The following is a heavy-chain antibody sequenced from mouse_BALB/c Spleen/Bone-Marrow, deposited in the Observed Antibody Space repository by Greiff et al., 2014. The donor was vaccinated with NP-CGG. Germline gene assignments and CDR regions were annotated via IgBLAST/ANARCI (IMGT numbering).Heavy chain of an antibody. CDR3: AISTMITSYWYFDV. D-gene: IGHD2-4*01. Sequence: VQLKESGPSLVKPSQTLSLTCSVTGDSITSDYWNWIRKFPGNKLEYMGYISYSGSTYYNPSLKSRISITRDTSKNQYYLQLNSVTTEDTATYYCAISTMITSYWYFDVWGAGTTVTVSS. CDR2: ISYSGST. J-gene: IGHJ1*01. CDR1: GDSITSDY. V-gene: IGHV3-8*02.